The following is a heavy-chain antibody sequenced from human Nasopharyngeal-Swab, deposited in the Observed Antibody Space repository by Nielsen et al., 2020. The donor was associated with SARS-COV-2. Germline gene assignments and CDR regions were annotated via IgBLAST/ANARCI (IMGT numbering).Heavy chain of an antibody. J-gene: IGHJ4*02. Sequence: GESLKISCAASGFSTSTYAMSWVRQAPGKGLEWVSAISAGGTTDYADSAKGRFNISRDNSKNTLYLQLHSLRDEDPAVYYCAKGSPGQCSSVTCTGAIYFDYWGQGPLVTVSS. CDR1: GFSTSTYA. CDR3: AKGSPGQCSSVTCTGAIYFDY. V-gene: IGHV3-23*01. CDR2: ISAGGTT. D-gene: IGHD2-2*01.